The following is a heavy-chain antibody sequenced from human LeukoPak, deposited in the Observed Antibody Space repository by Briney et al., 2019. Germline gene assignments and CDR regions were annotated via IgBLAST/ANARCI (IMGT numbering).Heavy chain of an antibody. CDR1: GGTFSSYA. Sequence: ASVKVSCKASGGTFSSYAISWVRQAPGQGLEWMGGIIPIFGTANYAQKFQGRVTITTDESTSTAYMELSSLRSEDTAVYYCARGPERYYYDIYYFDYWGQGTLVTVSS. J-gene: IGHJ4*02. V-gene: IGHV1-69*05. D-gene: IGHD3-22*01. CDR3: ARGPERYYYDIYYFDY. CDR2: IIPIFGTA.